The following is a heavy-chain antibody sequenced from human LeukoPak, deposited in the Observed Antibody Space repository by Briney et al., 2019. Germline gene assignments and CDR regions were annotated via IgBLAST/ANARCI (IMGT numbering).Heavy chain of an antibody. V-gene: IGHV3-74*01. D-gene: IGHD6-19*01. J-gene: IGHJ4*02. CDR1: GFTISKYW. Sequence: GGSLTLSCAASGFTISKYWMLWVRQAPGKGLESVSRINTDGTVTTYADSVKGRFTVSRDNADNTMFLQMNSVRDEDTAVYYCATKQWLAPPPDSWGQGTPVTVSS. CDR2: INTDGTVT. CDR3: ATKQWLAPPPDS.